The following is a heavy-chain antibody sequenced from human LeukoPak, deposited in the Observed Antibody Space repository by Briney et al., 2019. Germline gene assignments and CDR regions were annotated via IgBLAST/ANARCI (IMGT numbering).Heavy chain of an antibody. J-gene: IGHJ4*02. CDR3: ARVGTRYCSSTSCSIDY. D-gene: IGHD2-2*01. Sequence: SGTLSLTCAVSGGSISSSSWWSWVRPPPGKGLEWIGEIYHSGSTNYNPSLKSRVTISVDKSKNQFSLKLSSVTAADTAVYYCARVGTRYCSSTSCSIDYWGQGTLVTVSS. CDR2: IYHSGST. V-gene: IGHV4-4*02. CDR1: GGSISSSSW.